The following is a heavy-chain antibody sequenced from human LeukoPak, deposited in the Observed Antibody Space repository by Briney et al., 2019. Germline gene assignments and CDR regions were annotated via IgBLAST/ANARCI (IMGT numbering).Heavy chain of an antibody. Sequence: GGSLRLSCAASGFTFSSYGMSWVRQAPGKGLEWVSTISDGGGGTYYADSVKGRFSISRDNSKNTLYLQMNSLRAEDTAVYYCAKARGVVVPAAKDYWGQGTLVTVSS. CDR3: AKARGVVVPAAKDY. CDR1: GFTFSSYG. D-gene: IGHD2-2*01. J-gene: IGHJ4*02. CDR2: ISDGGGGT. V-gene: IGHV3-23*01.